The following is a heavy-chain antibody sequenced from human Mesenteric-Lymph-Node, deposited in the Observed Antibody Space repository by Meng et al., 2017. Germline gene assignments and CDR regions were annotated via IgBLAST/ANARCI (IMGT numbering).Heavy chain of an antibody. Sequence: ASVKVSCKASGGTFSSYAISWVRQAPGQGLEWMGWISAYNGNTNYAQKLQGRVTMTTDTSTSTAYMELRSLRSDDTAVYYCARYSGYYDSSGYYVDQQIDYWGQGTLVTVSS. CDR2: ISAYNGNT. V-gene: IGHV1-18*01. J-gene: IGHJ4*02. CDR3: ARYSGYYDSSGYYVDQQIDY. CDR1: GGTFSSYA. D-gene: IGHD3-22*01.